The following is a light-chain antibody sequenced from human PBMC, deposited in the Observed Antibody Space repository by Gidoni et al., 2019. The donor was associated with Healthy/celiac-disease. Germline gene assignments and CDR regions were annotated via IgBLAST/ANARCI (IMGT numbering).Light chain of an antibody. CDR3: QQYYSTPQT. V-gene: IGKV4-1*01. Sequence: DIVMTQSPDSLAVSLGERATINSKSSQSVLYSSNNKNYLAWYQQKPGQHPKLLIYWASTRESGVPDRFSGSGSGTDFTLTISSLQAEDVAVYYCQQYYSTPQTFGQGTKLEIK. J-gene: IGKJ2*01. CDR2: WAS. CDR1: QSVLYSSNNKNY.